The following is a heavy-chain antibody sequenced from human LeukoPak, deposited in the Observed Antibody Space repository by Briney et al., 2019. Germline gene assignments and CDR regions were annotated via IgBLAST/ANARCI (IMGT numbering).Heavy chain of an antibody. CDR2: IYYSGST. CDR1: GGSISSSSYY. Sequence: PSETLSLTCTVSGGSISSSSYYWGWIRLPPGKGLGWIGSIYYSGSTYYNPSLKSRVTISVDTSKTQFSLKLSSVTAADTAVYYCARADILTGYYDYWGQGTLVTVSS. J-gene: IGHJ4*02. D-gene: IGHD3-9*01. V-gene: IGHV4-39*07. CDR3: ARADILTGYYDY.